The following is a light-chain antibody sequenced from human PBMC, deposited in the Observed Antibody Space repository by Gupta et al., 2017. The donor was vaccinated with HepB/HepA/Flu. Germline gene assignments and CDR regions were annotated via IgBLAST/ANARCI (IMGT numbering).Light chain of an antibody. V-gene: IGLV3-19*01. CDR1: SLRSYY. CDR3: NSRDSSGNHRYV. J-gene: IGLJ1*01. CDR2: GKN. Sequence: SSELTQDPAVSVALGQTVRITCQGDSLRSYYASWYQQKPGQAPVLVIYGKNNRPSGIPDRFSGSSSGNTASLTITGAQAEDEADYYCNSRDSSGNHRYVVGTGTKVTVL.